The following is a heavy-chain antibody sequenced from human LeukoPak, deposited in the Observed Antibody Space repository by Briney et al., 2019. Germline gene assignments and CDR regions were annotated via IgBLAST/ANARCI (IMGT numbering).Heavy chain of an antibody. CDR1: GFTVSSSY. V-gene: IGHV3-53*01. J-gene: IGHJ4*02. D-gene: IGHD6-6*01. CDR3: ARAASIAARSGVDY. CDR2: IYSGGST. Sequence: GGSLRLSCAASGFTVSSSYMSWVRQAPGKGLEWVSVIYSGGSTYYPDSVKGRFTISRDNSKNTLYLQMNSLRAEDTAVYYCARAASIAARSGVDYWGQGTLVTVSS.